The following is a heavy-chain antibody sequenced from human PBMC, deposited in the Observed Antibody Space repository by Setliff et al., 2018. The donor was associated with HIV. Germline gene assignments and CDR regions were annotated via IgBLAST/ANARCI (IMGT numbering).Heavy chain of an antibody. Sequence: ASVKVSCKASGYTFISFDINWVRQATGQGPEWMGWMNPASGSTGYAQKFQGRVTMTRNASINTTYMELNSLTFDDTAMYYCARARYGVAAVGYWGQGTPVTVSS. CDR2: MNPASGST. CDR1: GYTFISFD. D-gene: IGHD6-13*01. J-gene: IGHJ4*02. V-gene: IGHV1-8*01. CDR3: ARARYGVAAVGY.